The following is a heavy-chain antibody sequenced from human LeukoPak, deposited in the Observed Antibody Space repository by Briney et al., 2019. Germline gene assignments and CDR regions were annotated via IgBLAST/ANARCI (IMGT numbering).Heavy chain of an antibody. Sequence: NPSETLSLTCTVSGYSISSGYYWGWIRQPPGKGLEWIGSIYHSGSTYYNPSLKSRVTISVDTSKNQFSLKLSSVTAADTAVYYCARASLYYYFDYWGQGTLVTVSS. J-gene: IGHJ4*02. D-gene: IGHD2-8*01. CDR2: IYHSGST. CDR1: GYSISSGYY. V-gene: IGHV4-38-2*02. CDR3: ARASLYYYFDY.